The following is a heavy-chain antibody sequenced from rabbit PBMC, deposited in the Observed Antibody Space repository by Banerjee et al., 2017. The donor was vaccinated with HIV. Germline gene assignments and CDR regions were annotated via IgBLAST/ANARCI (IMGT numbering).Heavy chain of an antibody. V-gene: IGHV1S40*01. J-gene: IGHJ4*01. CDR3: ARGYWTDGLHL. Sequence: QSLEESGGDLVQPEGSLTLTCKASGFDFSSNAMCWVRQAPGKGLEWIACIYAGSSGSTWYANWAKGRFTISKTSSTTVTLQMTSLTAADTATYFCARGYWTDGLHLWGPGTLVTVS. CDR1: GFDFSSNA. D-gene: IGHD1-1*01. CDR2: IYAGSSGST.